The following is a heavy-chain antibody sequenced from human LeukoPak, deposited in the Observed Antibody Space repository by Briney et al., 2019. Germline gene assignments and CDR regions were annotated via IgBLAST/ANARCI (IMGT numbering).Heavy chain of an antibody. CDR3: ARVPRSYSNSWYRYWYLDL. V-gene: IGHV4-34*01. CDR2: INHSGST. J-gene: IGHJ2*01. CDR1: GGSFSGYY. Sequence: SETLSLTSAVYGGSFSGYYWSWIRQPPGKGLEWIGEINHSGSTNYNPSLKSRVTISVDTSKNQFSLKLSSVTAADTAVYYCARVPRSYSNSWYRYWYLDLWGRRTLVTVSS. D-gene: IGHD6-13*01.